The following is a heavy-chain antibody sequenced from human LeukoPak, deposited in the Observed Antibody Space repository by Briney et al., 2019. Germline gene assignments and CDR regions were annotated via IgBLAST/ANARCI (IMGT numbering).Heavy chain of an antibody. CDR3: AKSLRPVVAIHDAFDI. D-gene: IGHD5-12*01. CDR2: ISYNSGRI. CDR1: GFTFDNYA. J-gene: IGHJ3*02. V-gene: IGHV3-9*01. Sequence: TGGSLRLSCEASGFTFDNYAMHWVRHAPGMGLEWVSGISYNSGRIDYADSVKGRFTISRDNAKNSLSLQMNSLRVEDTALYYCAKSLRPVVAIHDAFDIWGQGTMVTVSS.